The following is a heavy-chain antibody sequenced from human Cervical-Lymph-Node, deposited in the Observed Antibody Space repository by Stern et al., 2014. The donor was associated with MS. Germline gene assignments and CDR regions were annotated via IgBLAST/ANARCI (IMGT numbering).Heavy chain of an antibody. CDR2: INPSGDSI. CDR1: GYTFTTYS. Sequence: VQLVQSGAEVKKPGASVKVSCKASGYTFTTYSMHWVRQAPGQGLEWMGMINPSGDSISYAQRFQGRVTMTRDTSTSPAYMELSSLRSEDTAVYYCATGGAAPRYFDLWGRGTLVTVSS. J-gene: IGHJ2*01. V-gene: IGHV1-46*01. D-gene: IGHD3-10*01. CDR3: ATGGAAPRYFDL.